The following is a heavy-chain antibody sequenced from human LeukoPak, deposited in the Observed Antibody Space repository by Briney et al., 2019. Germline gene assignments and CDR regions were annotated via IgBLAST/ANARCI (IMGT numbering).Heavy chain of an antibody. V-gene: IGHV1-69*13. Sequence: SVKVSCKASGGTFSSYAISWVRQAPGQGLEWMGGIIPIFGTANYAQKFQGRVTITADESTSTAYMELSSLRSEDMAVYYCARSSGAGYYYYGMDVWGQGTTVTVSS. J-gene: IGHJ6*02. CDR1: GGTFSSYA. CDR3: ARSSGAGYYYYGMDV. CDR2: IIPIFGTA. D-gene: IGHD1-26*01.